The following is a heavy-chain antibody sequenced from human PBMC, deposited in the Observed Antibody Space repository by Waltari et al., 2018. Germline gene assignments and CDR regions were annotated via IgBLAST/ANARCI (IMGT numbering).Heavy chain of an antibody. CDR1: GGSISSSSYY. D-gene: IGHD6-19*01. CDR2: IYYSGST. J-gene: IGHJ4*02. Sequence: QLQLQESGPGLVKPSETLSFTCTVSGGSISSSSYYWGWIRQPPGKGLEWSGSIYYSGSTYYTPSLKSRVTISVDTSKNQFSLKLSSVTAADTAVYYCATKRESSASGFDYWGQGTLVTVSS. V-gene: IGHV4-39*01. CDR3: ATKRESSASGFDY.